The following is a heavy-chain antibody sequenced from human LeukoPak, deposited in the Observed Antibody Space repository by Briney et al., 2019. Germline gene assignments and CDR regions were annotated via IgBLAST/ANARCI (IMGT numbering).Heavy chain of an antibody. CDR1: GGSISSYY. CDR3: ARWRTGYSSSWYPNGNYYYMDV. Sequence: SETLSLTCTVSGGSISSYYWSWIRQPAGKGLEWIGRIYTSGSTNYNPSLKSRVTMSVDTSKNQFSLKLSSVTAADTAVYYCARWRTGYSSSWYPNGNYYYMDVWGKGTAVIVSS. CDR2: IYTSGST. V-gene: IGHV4-4*07. J-gene: IGHJ6*03. D-gene: IGHD6-13*01.